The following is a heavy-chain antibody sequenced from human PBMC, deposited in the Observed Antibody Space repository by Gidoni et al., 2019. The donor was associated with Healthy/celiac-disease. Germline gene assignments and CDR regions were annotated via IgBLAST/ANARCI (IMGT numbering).Heavy chain of an antibody. CDR1: GGPVSSES. CDR2: IIPIFGTA. D-gene: IGHD2-15*01. V-gene: IGHV1-69*06. CDR3: ASSLGVVVAATPGD. Sequence: QVQLVQSGAEGKKPGSSVKVSCKASGGPVSSESISWVRQAPGQGLEWMGGIIPIFGTANYAQKFQGRVTITADKSTSTAYMELSSLRSEDTAVYYCASSLGVVVAATPGDWGQGTLVTVSS. J-gene: IGHJ4*02.